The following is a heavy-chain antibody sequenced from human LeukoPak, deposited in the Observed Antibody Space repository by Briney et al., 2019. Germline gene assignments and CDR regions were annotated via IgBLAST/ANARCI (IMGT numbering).Heavy chain of an antibody. CDR2: MYSSGTT. CDR3: ARDPYYDILTGYLIRGAFDT. V-gene: IGHV4-4*07. J-gene: IGHJ3*02. Sequence: SETLSLTCTVSGDSIGGYYWSWIRQSAGKRLEWIGRMYSSGTTDYNPSLQSRVTMSIDTSKNQFSLKLNSVTAADTAVYYCARDPYYDILTGYLIRGAFDTWGLGTLVTVSS. CDR1: GDSIGGYY. D-gene: IGHD3-9*01.